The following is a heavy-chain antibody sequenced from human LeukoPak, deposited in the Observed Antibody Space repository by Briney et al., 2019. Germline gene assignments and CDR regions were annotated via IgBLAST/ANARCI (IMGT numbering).Heavy chain of an antibody. CDR1: GGTFSSYA. V-gene: IGHV1-69*13. Sequence: ASVKVSCKASGGTFSSYAISWVRQAPGQGLEWMGGIIPIFGTANYAQKFQGRVTITADESTGTAYMELSSLRSEDTAVYYCARATTYYYDSSGYYPGDYWGQGTLVTVSS. CDR2: IIPIFGTA. CDR3: ARATTYYYDSSGYYPGDY. D-gene: IGHD3-22*01. J-gene: IGHJ4*02.